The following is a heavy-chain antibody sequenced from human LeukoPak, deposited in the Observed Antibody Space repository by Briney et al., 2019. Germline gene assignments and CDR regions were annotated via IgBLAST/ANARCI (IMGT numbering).Heavy chain of an antibody. J-gene: IGHJ3*02. V-gene: IGHV3-33*01. Sequence: GGSLRLSCAASGFTFSSYGMHRVRQAPGKGLEWVALIWYEGNTKKYADSVKGRITISRDNPKNTLYLEMNSLRAEDTAVYYCARGWGSSVYASAFDIWGQGTMVTISS. CDR3: ARGWGSSVYASAFDI. CDR1: GFTFSSYG. D-gene: IGHD3-22*01. CDR2: IWYEGNTK.